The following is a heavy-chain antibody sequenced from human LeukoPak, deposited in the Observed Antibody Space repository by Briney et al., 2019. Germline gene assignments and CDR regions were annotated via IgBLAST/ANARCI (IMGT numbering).Heavy chain of an antibody. J-gene: IGHJ3*01. CDR3: AKYQLLNNNYWRDAFDF. V-gene: IGHV3-23*01. Sequence: GGSLRLSCAASGFTFSNYAMTWVRQAPGKGLDWVSVIGRTGDIFYADSVMCRFTISRDKSKNTLYLQMNSLRAEDTAVYYCAKYQLLNNNYWRDAFDFWGQGTMVTVSS. D-gene: IGHD1-1*01. CDR1: GFTFSNYA. CDR2: IGRTGDI.